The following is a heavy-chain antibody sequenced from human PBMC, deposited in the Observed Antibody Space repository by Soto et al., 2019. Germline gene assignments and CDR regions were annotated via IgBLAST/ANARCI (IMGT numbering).Heavy chain of an antibody. J-gene: IGHJ3*01. CDR2: ILPIFGTA. CDR1: GCSFRRED. CDR3: ARGHELGGSSDAFDV. V-gene: IGHV1-69*14. Sequence: QVQLVQSGAEVKKPGSSVQVSCKASGCSFRREDINWVRQAPGPGPEWMGGILPIFGTADYAQQFQGRGKLTADMSTITASMELSSLSFEDTAVHYCARGHELGGSSDAFDVWGQGTMVIVSS. D-gene: IGHD2-15*01.